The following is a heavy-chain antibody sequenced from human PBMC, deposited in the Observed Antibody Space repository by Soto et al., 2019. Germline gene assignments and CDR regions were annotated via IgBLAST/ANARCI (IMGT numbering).Heavy chain of an antibody. V-gene: IGHV4-59*01. J-gene: IGHJ5*02. Sequence: SETLYLTCTVGGGSISSYYWTWLRQPPGKGLEWIGYISYSGSATYNPSLQSRVTISVDTSKRHFSLTLNSVTAADTAVYYCARDMFIYDSRTYHNPVNWFDPWGQG. CDR2: ISYSGSA. D-gene: IGHD3-10*01. CDR3: ARDMFIYDSRTYHNPVNWFDP. CDR1: GGSISSYY.